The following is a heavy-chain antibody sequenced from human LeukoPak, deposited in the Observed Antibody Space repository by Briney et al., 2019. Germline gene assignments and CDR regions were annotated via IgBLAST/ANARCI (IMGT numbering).Heavy chain of an antibody. CDR2: INPNSGGT. J-gene: IGHJ6*03. CDR3: ARSYDFWSGYYRPNYYYYYMDV. Sequence: ASVKVSCKASGGTFSNYAISWVRQAPGQGLEWMGWINPNSGGTNYAQKFQGRVTMTRDTSISTAYMELSRLRSDDTAVYYCARSYDFWSGYYRPNYYYYYMDVWGKGTTVTVSS. CDR1: GGTFSNYA. V-gene: IGHV1-2*02. D-gene: IGHD3-3*01.